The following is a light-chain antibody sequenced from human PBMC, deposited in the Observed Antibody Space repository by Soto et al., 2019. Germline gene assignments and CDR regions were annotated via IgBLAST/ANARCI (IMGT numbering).Light chain of an antibody. J-gene: IGKJ5*01. V-gene: IGKV3-15*01. CDR3: QQYNDRPPIT. Sequence: EIVMTQSPATLSVSPWEIATLSCRASQSVRGNLAWYQQKPGQAPRLLIVGSFARATGIPARFSGSGSGSEFTLTISGLQSEDFAVYYCQQYNDRPPITFGQGTRLET. CDR2: GSF. CDR1: QSVRGN.